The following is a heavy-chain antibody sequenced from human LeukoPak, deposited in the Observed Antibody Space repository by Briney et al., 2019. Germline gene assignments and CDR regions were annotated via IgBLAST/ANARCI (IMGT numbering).Heavy chain of an antibody. J-gene: IGHJ6*02. CDR3: ARTPVAGTGWDGFDV. D-gene: IGHD6-19*01. CDR1: GGSISNGGYY. V-gene: IGHV4-61*02. Sequence: PSETLSLTCTVSGGSISNGGYYWSWIRQPAGKGLEWIGRIYGNGRANYNPSLKSRGTISVDTSKAEFSLKLTSVTAADTAVYYCARTPVAGTGWDGFDVWGQGTTVTVSS. CDR2: IYGNGRA.